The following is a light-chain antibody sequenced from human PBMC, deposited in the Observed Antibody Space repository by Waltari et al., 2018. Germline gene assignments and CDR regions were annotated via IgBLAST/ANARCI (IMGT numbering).Light chain of an antibody. Sequence: QTVVTQEPSFSVSPGGTVPLTCGLPSGPVSTNYYPTWFQQTPGQAPRTLIFSTNTRSSGVPDRFSGSILGNRAALTIRGAQADDESDYYCVLYMGSGIWVFGGGTKVTVL. CDR1: SGPVSTNYY. CDR2: STN. V-gene: IGLV8-61*01. J-gene: IGLJ3*02. CDR3: VLYMGSGIWV.